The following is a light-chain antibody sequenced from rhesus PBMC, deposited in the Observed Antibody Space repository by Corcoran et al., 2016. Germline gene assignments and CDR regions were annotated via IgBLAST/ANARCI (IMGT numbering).Light chain of an antibody. Sequence: DIVMTQTPLSLPVTPGEPASISCRSSQSLLHSNGYTYLFWYLQKPGQSPQLLIYLGSNRASGVPARFSGSGSGTDFTLKISRVEAEDVGVYYGLQDIQLPFTFGPGTKLDIK. V-gene: IGKV2-78*01. CDR1: QSLLHSNGYTY. CDR2: LGS. CDR3: LQDIQLPFT. J-gene: IGKJ3*01.